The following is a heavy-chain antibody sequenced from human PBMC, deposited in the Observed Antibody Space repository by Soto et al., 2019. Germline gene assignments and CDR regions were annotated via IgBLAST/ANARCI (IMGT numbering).Heavy chain of an antibody. CDR2: IYHSGDT. CDR1: GYSLTSGYY. J-gene: IGHJ4*02. CDR3: ARARIVVAGTIVDY. D-gene: IGHD6-19*01. Sequence: SETLSLTCAASGYSLTSGYYCGWIRQPPGKGLEWIGSIYHSGDTYYNPSLKSRVTISVDTSKNHFSLKLTSVTAADTAVYYCARARIVVAGTIVDYWGQGTLVNVSS. V-gene: IGHV4-38-2*01.